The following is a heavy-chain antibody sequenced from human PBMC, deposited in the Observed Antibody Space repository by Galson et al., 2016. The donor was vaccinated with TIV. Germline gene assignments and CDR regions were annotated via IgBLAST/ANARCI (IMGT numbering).Heavy chain of an antibody. D-gene: IGHD3-3*01. J-gene: IGHJ4*02. CDR2: TYYRSKWYN. Sequence: CAISGDSVSSDSAAWNWIRQSPSRGLEWLGRTYYRSKWYNDYAVAVKSRITITPDTSKNQFSLQLTSVTPEDMAVYYCARATPSVSGVVMTLDYWAREPWSPSPQ. CDR1: GDSVSSDSAA. CDR3: ARATPSVSGVVMTLDY. V-gene: IGHV6-1*01.